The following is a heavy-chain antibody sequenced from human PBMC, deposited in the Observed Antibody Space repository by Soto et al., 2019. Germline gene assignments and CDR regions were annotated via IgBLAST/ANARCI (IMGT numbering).Heavy chain of an antibody. CDR1: GFTFSSYA. V-gene: IGHV3-23*01. CDR2: ISGSGGST. CDR3: ARESHILTGYYLNSGGMDV. J-gene: IGHJ6*02. D-gene: IGHD3-9*01. Sequence: GESLKISCAASGFTFSSYAMSWVRQAPGKGLEWVSTISGSGGSTYYADSVKGRFTISRDNAKNSLYLQMNSLRAEDTAVYYCARESHILTGYYLNSGGMDVWGQGTTVTVSS.